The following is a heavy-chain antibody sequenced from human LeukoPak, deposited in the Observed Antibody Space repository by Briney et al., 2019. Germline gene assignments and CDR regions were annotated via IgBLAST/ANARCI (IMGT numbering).Heavy chain of an antibody. V-gene: IGHV4-4*07. Sequence: PSETLSLTCTVSGGSISSYYWSWVRQPAGKGLEWIGRIYASGNTNYNPSLKGRVTMTVDTSKNQFSLNLSSVTAADTAVYYCARGVDYYGVWGQGTLVTVSS. D-gene: IGHD3-10*01. CDR3: ARGVDYYGV. CDR2: IYASGNT. J-gene: IGHJ4*02. CDR1: GGSISSYY.